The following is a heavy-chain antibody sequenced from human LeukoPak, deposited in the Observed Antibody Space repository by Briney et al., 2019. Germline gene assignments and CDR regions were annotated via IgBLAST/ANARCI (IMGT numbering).Heavy chain of an antibody. Sequence: SETLSLTCAVYGGSFSGYCWSWIRQPPGKGLEWIGEINHSGSTNYNPSLKGRVTISVDTSKNQFSLKLGSVTAADTAVYYCASRSRCSGGSCYNYYYYMDVWGKGTTVTISS. CDR1: GGSFSGYC. J-gene: IGHJ6*03. D-gene: IGHD2-15*01. CDR3: ASRSRCSGGSCYNYYYYMDV. V-gene: IGHV4-34*01. CDR2: INHSGST.